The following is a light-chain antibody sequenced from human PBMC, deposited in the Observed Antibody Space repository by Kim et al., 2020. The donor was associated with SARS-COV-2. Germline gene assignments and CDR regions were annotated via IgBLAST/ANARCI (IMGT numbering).Light chain of an antibody. J-gene: IGKJ1*01. CDR2: GAS. V-gene: IGKV3-20*01. Sequence: RSVSQGERATLSCRASQSVSSSCLAWYQQKPGQAPRLLIYGASSRATGIPDRFSGSGSGTDFTLTISRLEPEDFAVYYCQQYGRTFGQGTKVDIK. CDR3: QQYGRT. CDR1: QSVSSSC.